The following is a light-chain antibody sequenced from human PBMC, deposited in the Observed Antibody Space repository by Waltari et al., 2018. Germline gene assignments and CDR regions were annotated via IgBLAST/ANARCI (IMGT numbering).Light chain of an antibody. V-gene: IGLV2-11*01. CDR1: SRDVGGYNY. CDR3: CSYAGTSSLT. Sequence: QSAMTQPRSVSGSPGQSVSIPGTGTSRDVGGYNYVPWYRQHPGKAPTMIIFDVNKRPSGVPDRFSGSKSGNTASLTISGLQAEDEADYYCCSYAGTSSLTFGGGTQLTVL. CDR2: DVN. J-gene: IGLJ2*01.